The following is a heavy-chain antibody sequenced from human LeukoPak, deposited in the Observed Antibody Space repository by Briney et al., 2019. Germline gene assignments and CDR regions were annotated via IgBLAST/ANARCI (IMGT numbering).Heavy chain of an antibody. CDR3: ARVLSGTAMAFDY. V-gene: IGHV3-53*01. D-gene: IGHD5-18*01. J-gene: IGHJ4*02. Sequence: GGSLRLSCAASGFTVSSNYMSWVGQAPGKGLEWVSVIYSGGSTYYADSVKGRFTISRENAKNSLYLQMNSLRAGDTAVYYCARVLSGTAMAFDYWGQGTLVSVSS. CDR1: GFTVSSNY. CDR2: IYSGGST.